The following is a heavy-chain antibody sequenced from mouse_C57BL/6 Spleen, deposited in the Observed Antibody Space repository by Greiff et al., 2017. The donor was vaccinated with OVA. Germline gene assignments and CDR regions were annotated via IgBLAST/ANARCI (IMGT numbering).Heavy chain of an antibody. CDR2: ISSGSSTI. D-gene: IGHD1-1*01. J-gene: IGHJ4*01. CDR1: GFTFSDYG. CDR3: ARPLITTVVNYYAMDY. V-gene: IGHV5-17*01. Sequence: EVHLVESGGGLVKPGGSLKLSCAASGFTFSDYGMHWVRQAPEKGLEWVAYISSGSSTIYYADTVKGRFTISRDNAKNTLFLQMTSLRSEDTAMYYCARPLITTVVNYYAMDYWGQGTSVTVSS.